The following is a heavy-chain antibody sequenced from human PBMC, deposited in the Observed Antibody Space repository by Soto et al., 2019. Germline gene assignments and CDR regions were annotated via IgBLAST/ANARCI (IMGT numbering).Heavy chain of an antibody. J-gene: IGHJ6*02. D-gene: IGHD2-2*01. V-gene: IGHV1-69*01. CDR3: ARSQGSSTSLEIYYYYYYGMDV. CDR1: GGTFSSYA. CDR2: IIPISGTA. Sequence: QVQLVQSGAEVKKPGSSVKVSCKASGGTFSSYAISWVRQAPGQGLEWMGGIIPISGTANYAQTFQGRVTITADESTSTVSMEMSSLRSEDTAVYFWARSQGSSTSLEIYYYYYYGMDVWGQGTTVTVSS.